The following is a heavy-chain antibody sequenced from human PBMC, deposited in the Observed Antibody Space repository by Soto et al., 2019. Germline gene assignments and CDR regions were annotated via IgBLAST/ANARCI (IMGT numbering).Heavy chain of an antibody. V-gene: IGHV2-5*01. CDR3: AHAPFSSGWFPSAFDY. D-gene: IGHD6-19*01. Sequence: AAATRVNRTQTLTLTCTFAAFSLSTSGVGVCWIRQPPVKALEWLALIYWNDDKRYSPSLKSRLTITKDTSKNQVVLTMTNMDPVDTATYYCAHAPFSSGWFPSAFDYWGQGTLVTVSS. CDR2: IYWNDDK. CDR1: AFSLSTSGVG. J-gene: IGHJ4*02.